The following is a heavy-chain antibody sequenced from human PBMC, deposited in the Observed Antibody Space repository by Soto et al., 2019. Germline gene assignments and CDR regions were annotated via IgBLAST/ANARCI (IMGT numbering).Heavy chain of an antibody. J-gene: IGHJ4*02. Sequence: GGSLRLSCAASGFTFSHYWMNWVRQAPGKGLEWLANIKEDGSEIYYVASVKGRFTISRDNTKNSLYLQMNSLRAEDTALYYCARAGYGIPFDYWGQGALVTVSS. CDR3: ARAGYGIPFDY. CDR2: IKEDGSEI. D-gene: IGHD4-17*01. CDR1: GFTFSHYW. V-gene: IGHV3-7*03.